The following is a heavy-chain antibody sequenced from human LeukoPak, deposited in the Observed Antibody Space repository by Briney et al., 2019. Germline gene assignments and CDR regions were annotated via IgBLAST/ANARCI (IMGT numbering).Heavy chain of an antibody. CDR2: IYYSGST. D-gene: IGHD1-26*01. J-gene: IGHJ3*02. CDR3: ARLDSGTSKATFDI. Sequence: SETLSLTCTVSGVSISSYYWRWLRQPPGKGLEWIGYIYYSGSTNYNPSLKSRITILVDTSKNQFPLKLSSVAAADTAVYYCARLDSGTSKATFDIWGQGTMVSVSS. V-gene: IGHV4-59*01. CDR1: GVSISSYY.